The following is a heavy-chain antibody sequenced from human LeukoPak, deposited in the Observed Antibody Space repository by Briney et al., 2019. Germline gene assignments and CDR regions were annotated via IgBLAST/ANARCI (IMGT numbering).Heavy chain of an antibody. CDR3: ARGVTLLRGDIWLDWFDS. D-gene: IGHD3-10*01. CDR2: INDDGSST. CDR1: GFTFKNYW. Sequence: GGSLRLSCAASGFTFKNYWMHWVRQAPGKGPVWVSRINDDGSSTSYADSVKGRFTISRDNAKNSLFLQMNSLRAEDTAVYYCARGVTLLRGDIWLDWFDSWGQGTLVTVSS. J-gene: IGHJ5*01. V-gene: IGHV3-74*01.